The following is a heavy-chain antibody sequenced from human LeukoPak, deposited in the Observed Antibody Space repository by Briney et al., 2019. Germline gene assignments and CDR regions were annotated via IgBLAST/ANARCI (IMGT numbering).Heavy chain of an antibody. CDR2: ISGSGGST. V-gene: IGHV3-23*01. CDR3: AKESSWGTVVTPGGPSA. D-gene: IGHD4-23*01. CDR1: GFTFSSYA. J-gene: IGHJ5*02. Sequence: GGSLRLSCAASGFTFSSYAMSWVRQAPGKGLEWVSAISGSGGSTYYADSVKGRFTISRDNSKNTLYLQMNSLRADDTAVYYCAKESSWGTVVTPGGPSAWGQGTLVTVSS.